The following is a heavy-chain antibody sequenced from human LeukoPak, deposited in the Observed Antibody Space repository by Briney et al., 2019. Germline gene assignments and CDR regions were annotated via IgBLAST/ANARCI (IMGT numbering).Heavy chain of an antibody. D-gene: IGHD6-13*01. CDR3: ARVYVAAAPTFDY. J-gene: IGHJ4*02. V-gene: IGHV3-7*01. CDR1: GFTFSSYW. CDR2: IKQDGSEK. Sequence: GGSLRLSCAASGFTFSSYWMSWVRQAPGKGLEWVANIKQDGSEKYYVDSVKGRFTISRDNAKNSLYLQMNSLRAEDTAVYYCARVYVAAAPTFDYWGQGTLVTVSS.